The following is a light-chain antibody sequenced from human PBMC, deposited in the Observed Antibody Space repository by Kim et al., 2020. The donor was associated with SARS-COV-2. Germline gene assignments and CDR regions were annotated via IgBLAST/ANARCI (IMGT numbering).Light chain of an antibody. V-gene: IGLV4-69*01. CDR1: SGHSRNA. Sequence: QLVLTQSPSASASLGASVKLTCTLSSGHSRNAIAWHQQQPERGPRYLMKLNSDGSHTKGDGIPDRFSGSSSGAERYLTISSLQSEDEADYYCQTWDTGIHVFCGGTRLPVL. J-gene: IGLJ3*02. CDR2: LNSDGSH. CDR3: QTWDTGIHV.